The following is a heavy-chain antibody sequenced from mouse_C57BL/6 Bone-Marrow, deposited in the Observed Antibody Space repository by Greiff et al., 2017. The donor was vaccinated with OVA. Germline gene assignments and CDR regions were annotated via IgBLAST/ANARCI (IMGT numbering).Heavy chain of an antibody. CDR3: ARGIYYGSSYYWYFDV. Sequence: EVQGVESGGGLVQSGRSLRLSCATSGFPFRVFYMALFRQAPGKGLWGIAAIRKKANEYTTEYSASEKGRFVVSRDSSQSNLYLQMNALSAEETANYYCARGIYYGSSYYWYFDVWGTGTTVTVSS. J-gene: IGHJ1*03. CDR1: GFPFRVFY. CDR2: IRKKANEYTT. V-gene: IGHV7-1*01. D-gene: IGHD1-1*01.